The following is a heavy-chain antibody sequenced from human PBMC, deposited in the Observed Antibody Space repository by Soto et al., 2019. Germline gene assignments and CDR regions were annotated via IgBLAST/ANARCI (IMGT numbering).Heavy chain of an antibody. CDR3: ARQSYSSSWYGRGVETYYGMDV. Sequence: ASVKVSCKASGYTFTGYYMHWVRQAPGQGLEWMGWINPNSGGTNYAQKFQGWVTMTRDTSISTAYMELSRLRSDDTAVYYCARQSYSSSWYGRGVETYYGMDVWGQGTTVNVSS. CDR1: GYTFTGYY. D-gene: IGHD6-13*01. J-gene: IGHJ6*02. V-gene: IGHV1-2*04. CDR2: INPNSGGT.